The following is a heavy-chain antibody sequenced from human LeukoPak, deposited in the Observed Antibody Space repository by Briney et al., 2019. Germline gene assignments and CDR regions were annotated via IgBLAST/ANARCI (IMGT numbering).Heavy chain of an antibody. D-gene: IGHD6-19*01. CDR1: GYTFTSYY. J-gene: IGHJ4*02. Sequence: ASVKVSCKASGYTFTSYYMHWVRQAPGQGLEWMGIINPSGGSTSYAQKFQGRVTMTRDTSTSTVYMELSSLRSEDTAVYYCARDTSVMAIAVAGYYFDYWGQGTLVTVSS. V-gene: IGHV1-46*01. CDR2: INPSGGST. CDR3: ARDTSVMAIAVAGYYFDY.